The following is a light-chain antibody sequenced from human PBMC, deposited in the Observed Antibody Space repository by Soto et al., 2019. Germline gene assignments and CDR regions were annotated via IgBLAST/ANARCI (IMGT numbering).Light chain of an antibody. V-gene: IGLV2-14*01. Sequence: QSALTRPASVSGSPGQSITISCTGTSSDVGGYNYVSWYQQHPGKAPKLMTYDVSNRPSGVSNRFSGSKSGNTASLTISGLQAEDEADYYCSSYTSSSTREVFGTGTKVTVL. CDR2: DVS. J-gene: IGLJ1*01. CDR1: SSDVGGYNY. CDR3: SSYTSSSTREV.